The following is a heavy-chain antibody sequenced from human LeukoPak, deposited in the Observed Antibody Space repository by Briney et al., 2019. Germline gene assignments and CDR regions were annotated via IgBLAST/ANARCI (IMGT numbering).Heavy chain of an antibody. CDR1: GFTFCDHY. CDR2: TRHKANSYST. J-gene: IGHJ4*02. D-gene: IGHD4-23*01. CDR3: ARGGMTTVVTTPDY. Sequence: GGTLRLSCAASGFTFCDHYMDWVRQAPGKGLEGVGRTRHKANSYSTEYAASVRGRFTISRDDSKNSPYPPMNSLKTEDTAVYYCARGGMTTVVTTPDYWGQGTLVIVSS. V-gene: IGHV3-72*01.